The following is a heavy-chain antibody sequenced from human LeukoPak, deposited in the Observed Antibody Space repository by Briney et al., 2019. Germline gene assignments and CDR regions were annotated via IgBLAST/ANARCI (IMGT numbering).Heavy chain of an antibody. CDR1: GFTFSTFA. D-gene: IGHD3-10*01. CDR2: ISDDGSNK. CDR3: ARDAGGSGTNWFDP. J-gene: IGHJ5*02. Sequence: GRSLRLSCAASGFTFSTFAMHWVRKAPGKGLEWVAVISDDGSNKYYADSVKGRFTISRDNSKNTLYLQINSLRAEDTAVYYCARDAGGSGTNWFDPWGQGTLVTVSS. V-gene: IGHV3-30*04.